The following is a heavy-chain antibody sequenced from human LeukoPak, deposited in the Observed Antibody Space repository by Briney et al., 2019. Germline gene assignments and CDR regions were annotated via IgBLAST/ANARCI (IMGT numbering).Heavy chain of an antibody. D-gene: IGHD2-2*02. Sequence: KPSETLSLTCTVSGGSISSYYWSWIRQPPGKGLEWIGYIYYSGSTNYNPSLKSRVTISVDTSKNQFSLKLSSVTAADTAVYYCARDYTAVGFDYWGQGTLVTVSS. CDR2: IYYSGST. V-gene: IGHV4-59*12. CDR1: GGSISSYY. J-gene: IGHJ4*02. CDR3: ARDYTAVGFDY.